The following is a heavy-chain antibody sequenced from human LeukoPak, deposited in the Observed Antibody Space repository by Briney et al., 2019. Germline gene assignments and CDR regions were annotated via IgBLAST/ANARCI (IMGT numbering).Heavy chain of an antibody. J-gene: IGHJ6*04. Sequence: ASVKVSCKASGGTFSSYAISWVRQAPGQGLEWMGGIIPIFGTANYAQKFQGRVTITADESTSTAYMELSSLRSEDTAVYYCARDLEGYDILTGYYSPGGMDVWGKGTTVTVSS. CDR1: GGTFSSYA. CDR2: IIPIFGTA. V-gene: IGHV1-69*13. CDR3: ARDLEGYDILTGYYSPGGMDV. D-gene: IGHD3-9*01.